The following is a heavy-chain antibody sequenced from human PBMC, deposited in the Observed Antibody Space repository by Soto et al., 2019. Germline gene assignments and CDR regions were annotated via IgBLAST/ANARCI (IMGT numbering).Heavy chain of an antibody. V-gene: IGHV5-10-1*01. CDR2: IDPSDSYT. J-gene: IGHJ4*02. CDR1: GYSFTSYW. CDR3: ASDPGYSSGWYGY. Sequence: SLKISCKGSGYSFTSYWISWVRQMPGKGLERMGRIDPSDSYTNYSPSFQGHVTISADKSISTAYLQWSSLKASDTAMYYCASDPGYSSGWYGYWGQGTLVTVSS. D-gene: IGHD6-19*01.